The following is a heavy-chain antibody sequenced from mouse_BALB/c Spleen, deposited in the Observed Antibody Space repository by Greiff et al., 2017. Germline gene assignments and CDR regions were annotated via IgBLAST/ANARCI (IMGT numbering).Heavy chain of an antibody. D-gene: IGHD2-14*01. V-gene: IGHV7-3*02. J-gene: IGHJ3*01. CDR1: GFTFTDYY. Sequence: EVKLVESGGGLVQPGGSLRLSCATSGFTFTDYYMSWVRQPPGKALEWLGFIRNKANGYTTEYSASVKGRFTISRDNSKGILYLQLNTLRAEDSATYFGARDGDRYDGACFAYWGQGTLVTVSA. CDR2: IRNKANGYTT. CDR3: ARDGDRYDGACFAY.